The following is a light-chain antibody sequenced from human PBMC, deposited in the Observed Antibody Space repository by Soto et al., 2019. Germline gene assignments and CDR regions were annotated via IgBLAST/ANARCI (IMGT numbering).Light chain of an antibody. CDR1: SNDIGGYKY. CDR3: SSCTGSSTHVT. V-gene: IGLV2-14*03. J-gene: IGLJ2*01. Sequence: QYALTQPASVSGSPGQSITISCTGTSNDIGGYKYVSWYQQHPGKAPKLMIYDVTARPSGVSNRFSGSKSGNTASLTISGLQPEDEADYYCSSCTGSSTHVTFGGGTKVTVL. CDR2: DVT.